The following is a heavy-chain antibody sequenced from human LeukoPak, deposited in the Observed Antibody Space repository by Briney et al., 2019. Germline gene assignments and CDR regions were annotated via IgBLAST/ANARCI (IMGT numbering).Heavy chain of an antibody. V-gene: IGHV3-9*03. D-gene: IGHD6-19*01. CDR1: GFTFDDYA. J-gene: IGHJ4*02. CDR2: ISWNRGRI. Sequence: GRSLRLSCVASGFTFDDYAMHWVRQAPGKGLEGVSCISWNRGRIGYADSVKGRFTISRDNAKNSLYLQMNSLSAEDMALYYCAKDMCSSGCNFDYWGQGTLVTVSS. CDR3: AKDMCSSGCNFDY.